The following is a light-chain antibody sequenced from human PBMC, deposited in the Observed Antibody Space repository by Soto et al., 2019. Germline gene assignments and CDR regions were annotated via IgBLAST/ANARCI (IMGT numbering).Light chain of an antibody. CDR2: DAS. J-gene: IGKJ4*01. CDR1: RSVSSY. V-gene: IGKV3-11*01. CDR3: QQRSNWLLT. Sequence: EIVLTQSPATLSLSPGERATPSCRASRSVSSYLAWYQQKPGQAPRLLIYDASNRATGIPARFSGSGSGTDFTLTISSLEPEDFAVYYCQQRSNWLLTFGGGTKVEIK.